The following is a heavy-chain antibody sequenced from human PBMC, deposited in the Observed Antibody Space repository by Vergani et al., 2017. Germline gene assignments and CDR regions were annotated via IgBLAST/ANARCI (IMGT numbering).Heavy chain of an antibody. V-gene: IGHV4-61*02. Sequence: QVRLQESGPGLAKPSQTLSLTCTVSGGSISSGSYYWSWIRQPAGKGLEWIGRIYTSGSTNYNPSLKSRVTISVDTSKNQFSLKLSSVTAADTAVYYCARGHGDYTYYYMDVWGKGTTVTVSS. CDR3: ARGHGDYTYYYMDV. J-gene: IGHJ6*03. CDR1: GGSISSGSYY. D-gene: IGHD4-17*01. CDR2: IYTSGST.